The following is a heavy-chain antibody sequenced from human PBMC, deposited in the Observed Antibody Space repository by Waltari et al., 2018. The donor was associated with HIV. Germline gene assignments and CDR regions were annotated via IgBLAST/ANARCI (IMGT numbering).Heavy chain of an antibody. CDR2: IYYSGST. CDR3: ARGASIGGWVRNDY. CDR1: GCSISSSGYS. Sequence: QLQLQESGPGLVKPSETLSLTCTVSGCSISSSGYSWGWIRQPPGKGLEWIGTIYYSGSTYYNPSLKSRVTISADASKNQFSLKLSSVTAADTAVYYCARGASIGGWVRNDYWGQGTLVTVSS. J-gene: IGHJ4*02. D-gene: IGHD6-6*01. V-gene: IGHV4-39*07.